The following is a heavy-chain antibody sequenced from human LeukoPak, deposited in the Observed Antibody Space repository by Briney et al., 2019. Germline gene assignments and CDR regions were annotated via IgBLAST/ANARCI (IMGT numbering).Heavy chain of an antibody. V-gene: IGHV3-64*01. Sequence: QTGGSLRLSCAASGFTFSSYAMHWVRQAPGKGLEYVSAISSNGGSTYYANSVKGRFTISRDNSKNTLYLQMGSLRAEDMAVYYCARDRPTVTPGAFDIWGQGTMVTVSS. CDR3: ARDRPTVTPGAFDI. CDR2: ISSNGGST. D-gene: IGHD4-17*01. J-gene: IGHJ3*02. CDR1: GFTFSSYA.